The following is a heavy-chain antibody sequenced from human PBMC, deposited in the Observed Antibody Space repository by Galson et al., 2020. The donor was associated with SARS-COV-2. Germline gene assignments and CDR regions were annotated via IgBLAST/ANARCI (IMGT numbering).Heavy chain of an antibody. CDR3: TLNYYYAPGSFNGPR. D-gene: IGHD3-10*01. J-gene: IGHJ4*02. CDR1: GFTFRNGW. Sequence: GGSLRLSCAASGFTFRNGWMTWVRQAPGKGLEWVGRIKSDTDGGTTEYAAPVKGRFVISRDDSRSMLYMQLNSLRTEDTAVYYCTLNYYYAPGSFNGPRWGRGTLVTVST. CDR2: IKSDTDGGTT. V-gene: IGHV3-15*01.